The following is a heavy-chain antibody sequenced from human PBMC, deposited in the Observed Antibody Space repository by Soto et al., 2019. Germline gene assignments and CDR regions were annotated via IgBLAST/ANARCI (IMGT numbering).Heavy chain of an antibody. CDR1: GYSFSGYW. D-gene: IGHD3-16*02. J-gene: IGHJ4*02. CDR2: IYPGDSDT. CDR3: ARRAGRYINNHPYYFDS. Sequence: GESLKISCKASGYSFSGYWIGWVRQMPGGGLEWMGIIYPGDSDTRYSASFQGQVTISADKSISTTFLQWSSLKVSDTAMYYCARRAGRYINNHPYYFDSWGQGTLVTVSS. V-gene: IGHV5-51*01.